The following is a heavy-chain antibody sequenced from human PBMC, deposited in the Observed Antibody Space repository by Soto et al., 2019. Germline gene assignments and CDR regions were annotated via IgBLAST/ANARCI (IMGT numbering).Heavy chain of an antibody. Sequence: VKVSCKASGYTFTSYGISWVRQAPGQGLEWMGWISAYNGNTNYAQKLQGRVTMTTDTSTSTAYMELRSLRSDDTAVYYCARDRSLRFLEWSPDAFDIWGQGTMVTVSS. D-gene: IGHD3-3*01. CDR2: ISAYNGNT. V-gene: IGHV1-18*01. CDR3: ARDRSLRFLEWSPDAFDI. J-gene: IGHJ3*02. CDR1: GYTFTSYG.